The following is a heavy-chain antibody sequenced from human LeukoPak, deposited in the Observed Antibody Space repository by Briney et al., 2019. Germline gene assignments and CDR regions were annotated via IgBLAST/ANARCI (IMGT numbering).Heavy chain of an antibody. D-gene: IGHD4-17*01. CDR2: IYPSGST. J-gene: IGHJ4*02. CDR3: ARDAATVTTSSDY. V-gene: IGHV4-61*02. CDR1: GASLSSGSYY. Sequence: PSETLSLTCTVSGASLSSGSYYWSWIRQPAGKGLEWIGRIYPSGSTDYNPSLKSRVTISVDTSKNQFSLKLSSVTAADTAVYYCARDAATVTTSSDYWGQGTLVTVSS.